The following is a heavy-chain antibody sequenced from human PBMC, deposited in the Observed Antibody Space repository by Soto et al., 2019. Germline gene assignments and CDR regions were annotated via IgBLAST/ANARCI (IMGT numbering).Heavy chain of an antibody. D-gene: IGHD1-7*01. CDR3: ARRLYNWNYVSGYYYYYGMDV. CDR2: INHSGST. Sequence: PSETLSLTCAVNGLSLSGYYVSWIRQAPGKGVQGIGEINHSGSTNYNPALKSRVNISVDTSTNQFSLKLSSVTAADTAVYYCARRLYNWNYVSGYYYYYGMDVWGQGTTVTVS. J-gene: IGHJ6*02. CDR1: GLSLSGYY. V-gene: IGHV4-34*01.